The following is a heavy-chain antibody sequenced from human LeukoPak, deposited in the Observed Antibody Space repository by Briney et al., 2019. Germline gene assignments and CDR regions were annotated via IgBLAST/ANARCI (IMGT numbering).Heavy chain of an antibody. CDR3: ARDQAGTMARGVVDAFDI. J-gene: IGHJ3*02. Sequence: ASVKVSCKASGGTFTNYAISWVRQAPGQGLEWMGWISAYNGNINFEQKLQGRVTMTTDTSASTAYMELRSLRPDDTAVYYCARDQAGTMARGVVDAFDIWGQGTMVTVSS. D-gene: IGHD3-10*01. V-gene: IGHV1-18*01. CDR1: GGTFTNYA. CDR2: ISAYNGNI.